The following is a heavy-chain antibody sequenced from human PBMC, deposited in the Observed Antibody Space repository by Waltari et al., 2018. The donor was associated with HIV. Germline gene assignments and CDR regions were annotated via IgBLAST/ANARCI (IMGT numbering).Heavy chain of an antibody. CDR1: GGSFSGYY. CDR2: ITHSGGA. CDR3: ARASSGCIFY. D-gene: IGHD3-22*01. J-gene: IGHJ4*02. Sequence: QVQLQQWGAGLLKPSETLSLTCAVYGGSFSGYYWSWMRQPPGKGLEWIGEITHSGGANYNPSLKSRVTISVDTSKNQFSLKLSSVTAADTAVYYCARASSGCIFYWGQGTLVTVSS. V-gene: IGHV4-34*01.